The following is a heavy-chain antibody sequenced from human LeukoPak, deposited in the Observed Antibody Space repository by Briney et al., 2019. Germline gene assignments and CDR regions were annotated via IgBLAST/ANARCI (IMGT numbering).Heavy chain of an antibody. CDR1: GFTFSSYA. D-gene: IGHD4/OR15-4a*01. V-gene: IGHV3-23*01. CDR2: ISDGGTRT. J-gene: IGHJ4*02. CDR3: AKIAYYHFDY. Sequence: PGGSLRLSCAAPGFTFSSYAMSWVRQAPGTGLEWVSTISDGGTRTYYADSVRGRFTISRDNSKNTQYLQMNSLRAEDTALYYCAKIAYYHFDYWGQGTLVTVSS.